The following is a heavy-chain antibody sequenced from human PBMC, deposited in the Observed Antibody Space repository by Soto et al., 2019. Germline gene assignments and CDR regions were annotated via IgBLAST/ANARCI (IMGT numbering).Heavy chain of an antibody. CDR1: GYTFTSYY. CDR2: INPSGGST. Sequence: GASVKVSCKASGYTFTSYYMHWVRQAPGQGLEWMGIINPSGGSTSYAQKFQGRVTMTRDTSTSTVYMELSSLRSEDTAVYYCARQLERQPAYCYYMDVWGKGTTVTVSS. D-gene: IGHD1-1*01. V-gene: IGHV1-46*03. J-gene: IGHJ6*03. CDR3: ARQLERQPAYCYYMDV.